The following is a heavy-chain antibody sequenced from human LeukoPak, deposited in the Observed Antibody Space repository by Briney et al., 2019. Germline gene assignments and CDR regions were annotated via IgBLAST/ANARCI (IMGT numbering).Heavy chain of an antibody. CDR2: IKGDESAR. CDR3: ARDVVGSLDY. V-gene: IGHV3-7*01. D-gene: IGHD1-26*01. Sequence: GGSLRLSCAASGFTFSTYRMAWVRQAPGKGLEWVANIKGDESARHQADSVKGRFTISRDNTQNSVYLQMSSLRGEDTAVYYCARDVVGSLDYWGQGTLVTVSS. J-gene: IGHJ4*02. CDR1: GFTFSTYR.